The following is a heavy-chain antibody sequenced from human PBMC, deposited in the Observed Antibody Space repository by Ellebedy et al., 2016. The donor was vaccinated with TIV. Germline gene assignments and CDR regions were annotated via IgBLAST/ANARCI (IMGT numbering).Heavy chain of an antibody. D-gene: IGHD3-10*01. CDR3: ARMVLSNYYYYGMDV. CDR2: IYYSGST. J-gene: IGHJ6*02. V-gene: IGHV4-59*01. CDR1: GGPISSYY. Sequence: SETLSLXXTVLGGPISSYYWSWIRQPPGKGLEWIGYIYYSGSTNYNPSLKSRVTISVDTSKNQFSLKLSSVTAADTAVYYCARMVLSNYYYYGMDVWGQGTTVTVSS.